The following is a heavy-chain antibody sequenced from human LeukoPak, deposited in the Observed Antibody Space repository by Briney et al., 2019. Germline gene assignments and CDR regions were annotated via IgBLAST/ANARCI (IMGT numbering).Heavy chain of an antibody. CDR1: GFTFSSYS. CDR3: ASLNSTYCSGGSCSDAFDI. J-gene: IGHJ3*02. Sequence: GGSLRLSCAASGFTFSSYSMNWVRQAPGKGLEWVSSISSSSSYIYYADSVKGRFTISRDNAKNSLYLQMNSLRAEDTAVYYCASLNSTYCSGGSCSDAFDIWGQGTMVTVSS. D-gene: IGHD2-15*01. V-gene: IGHV3-21*01. CDR2: ISSSSSYI.